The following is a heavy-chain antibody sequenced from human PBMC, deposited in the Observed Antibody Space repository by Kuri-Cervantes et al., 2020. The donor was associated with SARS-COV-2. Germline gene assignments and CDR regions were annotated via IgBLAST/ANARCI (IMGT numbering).Heavy chain of an antibody. CDR2: ISYDGSNK. J-gene: IGHJ4*02. CDR1: GFTFSSYA. D-gene: IGHD3-16*01. CDR3: AREAYTAQY. V-gene: IGHV3-30-3*01. Sequence: GESLKISCAASGFTFSSYAMHWVRQAPGKGLEWVAVISYDGSNKYYADSVKGRFTISRDNSKNTPYLQMNSLRAEDTAVYYCAREAYTAQYWGQGTLVTVSS.